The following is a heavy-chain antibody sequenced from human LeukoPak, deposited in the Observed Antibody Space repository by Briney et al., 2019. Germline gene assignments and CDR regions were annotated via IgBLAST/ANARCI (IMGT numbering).Heavy chain of an antibody. CDR2: INPSGGST. D-gene: IGHD2-2*01. J-gene: IGHJ4*02. V-gene: IGHV1-46*01. CDR1: GYRFTSYD. CDR3: ARDGPTAAPFDY. Sequence: ASVKVSCKASGYRFTSYDMHWVRQAPGQGLEWMGIINPSGGSTSYAQRFQGRVAMTRDTSTTTVYMEVNSLTSEDTAVYFCARDGPTAAPFDYWGQGTLVTVST.